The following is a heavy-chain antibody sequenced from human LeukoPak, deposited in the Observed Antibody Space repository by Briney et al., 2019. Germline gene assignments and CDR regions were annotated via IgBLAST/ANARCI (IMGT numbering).Heavy chain of an antibody. CDR1: GYTFTIYG. J-gene: IGHJ5*02. CDR2: ISAYNGNT. V-gene: IGHV1-18*01. Sequence: ASVKVSCKASGYTFTIYGISWVRQAPGQGGEGMGWISAYNGNTNYAQKLQGRVTMTTDTSTSTAYMELRSLRSDDTAVYYCARDLGSGSYSGFDPWGQGTLVTVSS. D-gene: IGHD1-26*01. CDR3: ARDLGSGSYSGFDP.